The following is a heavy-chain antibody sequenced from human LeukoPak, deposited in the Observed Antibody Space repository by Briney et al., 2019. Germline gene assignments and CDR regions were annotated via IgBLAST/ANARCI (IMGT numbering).Heavy chain of an antibody. D-gene: IGHD2-2*02. V-gene: IGHV3-20*04. CDR1: GFTFDDYG. CDR3: TTGLQLLYDGLQLDY. J-gene: IGHJ4*02. Sequence: GGSLRLSCAASGFTFDDYGMSWVRQAPGKGLEWVSGINWNGGSTGYADSVKGRFTISRDSAKNSLYLQMNSLETEDTAVYYCTTGLQLLYDGLQLDYWGQGTLVTVSS. CDR2: INWNGGST.